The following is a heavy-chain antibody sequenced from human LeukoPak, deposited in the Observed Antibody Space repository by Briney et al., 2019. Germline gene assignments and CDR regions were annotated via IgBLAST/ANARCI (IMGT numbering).Heavy chain of an antibody. CDR3: ARGQGVTVIKVGKNWFDP. Sequence: KASETLSLTCTVSGGSISNYYWNWIRQPPGKGLEWIGSIYHSGSAYYNASPKSRVTISVDTSKNQFSLKLCSVTAADTAVYYCARGQGVTVIKVGKNWFDPWSQGTQVIVSP. V-gene: IGHV4-59*12. CDR1: GGSISNYY. J-gene: IGHJ5*02. D-gene: IGHD3-22*01. CDR2: IYHSGSA.